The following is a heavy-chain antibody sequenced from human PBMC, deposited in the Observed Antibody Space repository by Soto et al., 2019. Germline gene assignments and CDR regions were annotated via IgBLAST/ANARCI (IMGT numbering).Heavy chain of an antibody. Sequence: ASVKVSCKASGYTFSSYAMHWVRQAPGQRLEWMGWISADNGNTKYAQKFQGRVTITTDTSTSTAYMELRSLRSDDTAVYYCARDLWSIAAAGTEVPLDYWGQGTLVTVSS. CDR2: ISADNGNT. V-gene: IGHV1-3*01. D-gene: IGHD6-13*01. J-gene: IGHJ4*02. CDR1: GYTFSSYA. CDR3: ARDLWSIAAAGTEVPLDY.